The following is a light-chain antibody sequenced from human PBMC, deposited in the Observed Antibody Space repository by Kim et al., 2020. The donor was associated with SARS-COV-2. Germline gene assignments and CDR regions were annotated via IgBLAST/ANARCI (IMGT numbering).Light chain of an antibody. Sequence: QSITISCTGTGSDVGGYNFVSWYQQHPGKAPKLMIYDVSNRPSGVSNRFSGSKSGNTASLTISGLQAEDEADYYCSSYTSSSTSCVFGTGTKVTVL. CDR1: GSDVGGYNF. V-gene: IGLV2-14*03. J-gene: IGLJ1*01. CDR3: SSYTSSSTSCV. CDR2: DVS.